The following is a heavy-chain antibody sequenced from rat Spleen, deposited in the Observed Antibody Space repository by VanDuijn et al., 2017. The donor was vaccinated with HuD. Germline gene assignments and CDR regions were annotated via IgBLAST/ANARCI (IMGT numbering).Heavy chain of an antibody. Sequence: EVQLVESGGGLVQPGRSLKLSCAASGFTFSNYGMAWVCQAPGKGLEWVASITNTGGNTYYVDSVKGRFTISRDNAKTTLYLQMDSLRSEDTATYYCTRQANFFDYWGQGIMVTVSS. CDR3: TRQANFFDY. CDR1: GFTFSNYG. J-gene: IGHJ2*01. V-gene: IGHV5S13*01. CDR2: ITNTGGNT.